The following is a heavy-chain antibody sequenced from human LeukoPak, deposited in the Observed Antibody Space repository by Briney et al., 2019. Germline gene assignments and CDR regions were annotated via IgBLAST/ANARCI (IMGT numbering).Heavy chain of an antibody. Sequence: PGGSLRLSCVASGFTFSRFSMNWVRQAPGRGLEWISYVSSGSTTTYYADSVKGRFTISRDNAKNSLYLQMNSLRAEDTAVYYCARDLGSYSSGPPFDYWGQGSLVTVSS. V-gene: IGHV3-48*01. CDR2: VSSGSTTT. CDR1: GFTFSRFS. D-gene: IGHD1-26*01. CDR3: ARDLGSYSSGPPFDY. J-gene: IGHJ4*02.